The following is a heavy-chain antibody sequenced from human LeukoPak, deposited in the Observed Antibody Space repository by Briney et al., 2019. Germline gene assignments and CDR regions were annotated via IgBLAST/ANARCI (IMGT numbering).Heavy chain of an antibody. J-gene: IGHJ4*02. CDR2: ISGSGGST. CDR1: GFTFSSYA. CDR3: AKSPRSGWYGDFDY. Sequence: GGSLRLSCAASGFTFSSYAMSWVRQAPGKGLEWVSAISGSGGSTYYADSVKGRFTISRDNSKNTLYLQMNSRRAEDTAVYYCAKSPRSGWYGDFDYWGQGTLVTVSS. V-gene: IGHV3-23*01. D-gene: IGHD6-19*01.